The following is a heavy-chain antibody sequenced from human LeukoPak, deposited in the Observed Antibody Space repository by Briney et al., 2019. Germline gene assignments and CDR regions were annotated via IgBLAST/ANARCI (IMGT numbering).Heavy chain of an antibody. J-gene: IGHJ4*02. V-gene: IGHV3-20*04. CDR3: ARDWFHAIDY. CDR2: INWNGGST. D-gene: IGHD2/OR15-2a*01. Sequence: GGSLRLSCAASGFTFDEYGMSWVGQAPGKGLEWVSGINWNGGSTGYADSVKGRFTISRDNAENTLYLQMNSLRDEDTAVYYCARDWFHAIDYWGQGILVTVSS. CDR1: GFTFDEYG.